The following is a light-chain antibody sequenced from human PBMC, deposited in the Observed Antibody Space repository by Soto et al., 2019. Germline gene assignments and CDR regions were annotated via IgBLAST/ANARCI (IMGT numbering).Light chain of an antibody. CDR3: GTWDTSLKIV. V-gene: IGLV1-51*02. J-gene: IGLJ2*01. CDR2: ENN. CDR1: TSNIGNNY. Sequence: QSVLTQPPSVSAAPGQRVTISCSGTTSNIGNNYVSWYQQVPGTAPKLLIYENNRRPSGIPDRFSGSKSGTSATLDITGLQTGDEAHYFCGTWDTSLKIVFGGGTKLT.